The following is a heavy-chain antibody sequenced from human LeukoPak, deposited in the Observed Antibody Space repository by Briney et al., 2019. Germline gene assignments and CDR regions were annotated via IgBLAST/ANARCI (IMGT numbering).Heavy chain of an antibody. Sequence: ASVKVSCKASGYTFTAYYMHWVRQAPGQGLEWMGWINPNSGGTSCAQNFQGRVTMTSDTSIRTAYMELSRLRSDDTAVYYCARDLYGGTSATFDYWGQGTLVTVSS. CDR2: INPNSGGT. V-gene: IGHV1-2*02. CDR3: ARDLYGGTSATFDY. D-gene: IGHD4-23*01. J-gene: IGHJ4*02. CDR1: GYTFTAYY.